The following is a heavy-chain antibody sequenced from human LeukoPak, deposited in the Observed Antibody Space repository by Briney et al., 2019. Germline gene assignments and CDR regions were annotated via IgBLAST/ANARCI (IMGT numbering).Heavy chain of an antibody. Sequence: SETLSLTCTVSGGSINSYYWSWIRQPAGKGLEWIGRIYSSGSTTYNPSLKSRVTMSVETSKTQFSLRLSSVTAADTAVYYCARVQYLRTDWFDPWGQGTLVTVSS. CDR2: IYSSGST. J-gene: IGHJ5*02. V-gene: IGHV4-4*07. CDR1: GGSINSYY. D-gene: IGHD2-2*01. CDR3: ARVQYLRTDWFDP.